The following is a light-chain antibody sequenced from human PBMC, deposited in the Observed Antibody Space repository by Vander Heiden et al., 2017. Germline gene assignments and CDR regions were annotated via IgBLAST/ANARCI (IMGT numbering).Light chain of an antibody. Sequence: QSVLTQPPSVSAAPGQKVTISCPGSSPNLGSSYVTWVQHAPGTAPPLLIYENNKRPSGIPDRFSASKSGTSDALGITGLQTGDEADYYCETWDNSLSAGVFGGGTKLTVL. CDR2: ENN. V-gene: IGLV1-51*02. J-gene: IGLJ3*02. CDR3: ETWDNSLSAGV. CDR1: SPNLGSSY.